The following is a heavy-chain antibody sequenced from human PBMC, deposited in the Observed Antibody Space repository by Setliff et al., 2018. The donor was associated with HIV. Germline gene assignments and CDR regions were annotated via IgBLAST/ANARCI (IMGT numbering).Heavy chain of an antibody. Sequence: SETLSLTCAVYSGSFSGYRWTWIRQPPGKGLEWIGEINHRGSTTYNPSLRSRVTISVDTSKNQFSLKLNSVTAADTAVYYCARLANGDIVATVDYFDYWGQGTLVTVS. J-gene: IGHJ4*02. D-gene: IGHD5-12*01. CDR3: ARLANGDIVATVDYFDY. CDR1: SGSFSGYR. V-gene: IGHV4-34*01. CDR2: INHRGST.